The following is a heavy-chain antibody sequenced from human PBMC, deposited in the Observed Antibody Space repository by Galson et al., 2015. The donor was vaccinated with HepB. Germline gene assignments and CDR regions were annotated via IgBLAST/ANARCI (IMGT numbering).Heavy chain of an antibody. D-gene: IGHD4-17*01. J-gene: IGHJ4*02. Sequence: SLRLSCAGSGFIFSNYGMHWVRQSPGKGLEWVAAITYDGSNRYYKDSARGRFTVSRDSSKNTLYLEMNSLKAEDTAVYYCTTGKPPITLGSTTGDFDSWGRGTLVTVSS. CDR3: TTGKPPITLGSTTGDFDS. CDR2: ITYDGSNR. V-gene: IGHV3-30*03. CDR1: GFIFSNYG.